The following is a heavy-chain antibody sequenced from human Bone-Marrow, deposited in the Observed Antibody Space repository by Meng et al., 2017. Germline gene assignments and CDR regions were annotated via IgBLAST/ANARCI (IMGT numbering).Heavy chain of an antibody. CDR3: ARELAAASILGVYYYYGMDV. V-gene: IGHV3-33*01. CDR2: IWYDGSNK. J-gene: IGHJ6*02. D-gene: IGHD6-13*01. Sequence: GESLKISCAASGFTFSSYGMHWVRQAPGKGLEWVAVIWYDGSNKYYADSVKGRFTISRDNSKNTLYLQMNSLRAEDTAVYYCARELAAASILGVYYYYGMDVWGQGTTVTVSS. CDR1: GFTFSSYG.